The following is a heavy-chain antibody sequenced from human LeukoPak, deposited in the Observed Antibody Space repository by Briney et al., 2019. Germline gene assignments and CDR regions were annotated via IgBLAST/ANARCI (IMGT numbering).Heavy chain of an antibody. V-gene: IGHV4-31*03. J-gene: IGHJ4*02. Sequence: SETLSLTCTVSGGSISTGGYYWSWIRQHPGRGLEWIWYIYYSGSTYYNPSLKSRVIISVDTSKNQFSLRLSSVTAADTAVYYCARVAHSGLQTDYWGQGTLVTVSS. CDR2: IYYSGST. CDR3: ARVAHSGLQTDY. CDR1: GGSISTGGYY. D-gene: IGHD3-10*01.